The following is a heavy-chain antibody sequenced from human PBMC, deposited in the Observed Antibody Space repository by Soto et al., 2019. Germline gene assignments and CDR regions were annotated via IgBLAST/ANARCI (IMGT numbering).Heavy chain of an antibody. V-gene: IGHV3-30*18. CDR2: ISYDGSNK. CDR3: AKQMRYCISTSCFRRGMDV. Sequence: QVQLVESGGGVVQPGRSLRLSCAASGFTFSSYGMHWVRQAPGKGLEWVAVISYDGSNKYYADSVKGRFTISRDNSKNTLYLQMNSLRAEDTAVYYCAKQMRYCISTSCFRRGMDVWGQGSTVTVS. J-gene: IGHJ6*02. CDR1: GFTFSSYG. D-gene: IGHD2-2*01.